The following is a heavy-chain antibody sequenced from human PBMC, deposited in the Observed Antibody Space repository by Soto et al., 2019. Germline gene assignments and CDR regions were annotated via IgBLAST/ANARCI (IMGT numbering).Heavy chain of an antibody. J-gene: IGHJ4*02. CDR1: GYTFTSYG. Sequence: GASVKVSCKASGYTFTSYGISWVRQAPGQGLEWMGWISAYNGNTNYAQKLQGRVTMTTDTSTSTAYMELRSLRSDDTAVYYCARDRYYDSSGYYYDSPRDYWGQGTLVTVSS. D-gene: IGHD3-22*01. V-gene: IGHV1-18*01. CDR3: ARDRYYDSSGYYYDSPRDY. CDR2: ISAYNGNT.